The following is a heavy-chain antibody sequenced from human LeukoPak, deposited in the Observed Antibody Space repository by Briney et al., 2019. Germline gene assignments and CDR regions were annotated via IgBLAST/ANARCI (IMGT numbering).Heavy chain of an antibody. V-gene: IGHV4-31*03. J-gene: IGHJ6*02. CDR1: GGSISSGGYY. CDR3: ARVGRGSGSSLILKDYYYYYGMDV. D-gene: IGHD3-10*01. Sequence: SETLSLTCTVSGGSISSGGYYWSWIRQHPGKGLEWIGYIYYSGSTYYNPSLKSRVTISVYTSKNQLSLKLSSVTAADTAVYYCARVGRGSGSSLILKDYYYYYGMDVWGQGTTVTVSS. CDR2: IYYSGST.